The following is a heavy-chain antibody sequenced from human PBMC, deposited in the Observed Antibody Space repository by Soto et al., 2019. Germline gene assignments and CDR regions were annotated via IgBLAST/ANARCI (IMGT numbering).Heavy chain of an antibody. CDR1: GGSISSGAYY. CDR2: IYYSGST. J-gene: IGHJ4*02. CDR3: ASTTLFGLVTPLAD. D-gene: IGHD3-3*01. V-gene: IGHV4-31*03. Sequence: QVQLQESGPGLVKPSQTLSLTCTVSGGSISSGAYYCNWIRQHPGKGLEWIGYIYYSGSTYYNPSLRSRVTISVDTSKNQFSLKLSSVTAADTAVYYCASTTLFGLVTPLADWGQGTLVTVSS.